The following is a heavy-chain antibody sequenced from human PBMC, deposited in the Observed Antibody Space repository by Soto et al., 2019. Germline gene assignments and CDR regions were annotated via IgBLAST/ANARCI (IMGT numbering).Heavy chain of an antibody. J-gene: IGHJ4*02. Sequence: SVKVSCKASGGTYSSYGISWLRQAPGQGLEWVGGIIPMFGTTNYAQKFQGRVTITADKSTGTSYMELSSLRSDDTAVYYCARGPRDYSAYDSDGLSLWGQGTLVTVSS. CDR1: GGTYSSYG. CDR3: ARGPRDYSAYDSDGLSL. CDR2: IIPMFGTT. D-gene: IGHD5-12*01. V-gene: IGHV1-69*06.